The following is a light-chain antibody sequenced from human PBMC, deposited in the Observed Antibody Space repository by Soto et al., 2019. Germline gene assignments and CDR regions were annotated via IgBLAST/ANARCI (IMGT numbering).Light chain of an antibody. CDR1: SSNIGAGYD. V-gene: IGLV1-40*02. CDR2: GNN. Sequence: SAVTQAPTISGAPGQRVTISCTGSSSNIGAGYDVHWFQQFPGTAPRLLIHGNNNRPSGVPDRFSGSESGTSASLAIAGLQAGYEAIYYCQSFDSDLSAFVVGSGTKVT. CDR3: QSFDSDLSAFV. J-gene: IGLJ1*01.